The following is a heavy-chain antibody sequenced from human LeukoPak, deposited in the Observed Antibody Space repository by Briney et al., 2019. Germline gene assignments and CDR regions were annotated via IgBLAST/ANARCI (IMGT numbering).Heavy chain of an antibody. D-gene: IGHD3-22*01. CDR1: GYTFTGYY. V-gene: IGHV1-2*02. CDR3: ARAGNYDSSGYYPLPFDY. Sequence: VASVKVSCKASGYTFTGYYMHWVRQAPGQGLEWMGWINPNSGGTNYAQKFQGRVTTTRDTSISTAYMELSRLRSDDTAVYYCARAGNYDSSGYYPLPFDYWGQGTLVTVSS. J-gene: IGHJ4*02. CDR2: INPNSGGT.